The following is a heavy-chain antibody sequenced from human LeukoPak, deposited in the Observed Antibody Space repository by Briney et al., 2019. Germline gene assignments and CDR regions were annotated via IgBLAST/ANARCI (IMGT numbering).Heavy chain of an antibody. CDR2: ISGSGGST. CDR3: AKDSGSGSSSWMGGFQH. J-gene: IGHJ1*01. V-gene: IGHV3-23*01. D-gene: IGHD6-13*01. Sequence: GGSLRLSCAASGFTFSSYAMSWVRQAPGKGLEWVSAISGSGGSTYYADSVKGRFTISRDNSKNTLYLQMNSLRAEDTAVYYCAKDSGSGSSSWMGGFQHWGQGTLVTVSS. CDR1: GFTFSSYA.